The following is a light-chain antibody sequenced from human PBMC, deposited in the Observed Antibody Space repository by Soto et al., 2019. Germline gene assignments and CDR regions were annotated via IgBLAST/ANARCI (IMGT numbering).Light chain of an antibody. CDR1: QSVSSSY. CDR3: QQYGSSPRT. J-gene: IGKJ1*01. Sequence: EIVLTQSPGTLSLSPGERATLSCRASQSVSSSYLAWYQQKPGQAPRLLIYGASSRATGIPDRSSGSGSGTDFTLTISRLEPEDFAVYYCQQYGSSPRTVGQGTKVDSK. V-gene: IGKV3-20*01. CDR2: GAS.